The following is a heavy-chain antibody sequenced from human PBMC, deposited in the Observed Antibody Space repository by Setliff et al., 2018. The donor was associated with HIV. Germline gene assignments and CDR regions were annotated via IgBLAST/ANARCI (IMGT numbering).Heavy chain of an antibody. CDR2: IYTSGTT. CDR3: ARASVGATGLYAFDI. D-gene: IGHD1-26*01. J-gene: IGHJ3*02. CDR1: GGSSNSGSYY. V-gene: IGHV4-61*09. Sequence: SETLSLTCTVSGGSSNSGSYYWSWIRQPAGKGLEWIGHIYTSGTTNYNPSLKSRVTMSADTSKTQFSLRRNSLTATATALYYCARASVGATGLYAFDIWGQGTVVTVSS.